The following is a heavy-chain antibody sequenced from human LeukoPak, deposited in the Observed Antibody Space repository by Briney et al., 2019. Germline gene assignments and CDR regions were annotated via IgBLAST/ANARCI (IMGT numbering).Heavy chain of an antibody. CDR3: ARRTGTTGTTIRY. V-gene: IGHV1-8*01. J-gene: IGHJ4*02. CDR1: GYTFTSYD. Sequence: ASVKVSCKASGYTFTSYDINWVRQATGQGLEWMGWMNPNSGNTGHAQKFQGRVTMTRNTSISTAYMELSSLRSDDTAVYYCARRTGTTGTTIRYWGQGTLVTVSS. CDR2: MNPNSGNT. D-gene: IGHD1-1*01.